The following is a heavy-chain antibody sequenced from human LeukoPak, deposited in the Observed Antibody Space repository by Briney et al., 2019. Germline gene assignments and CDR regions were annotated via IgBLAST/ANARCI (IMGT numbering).Heavy chain of an antibody. CDR3: ARYGSAPINYDYVWGSYRSAAFDI. D-gene: IGHD3-16*01. V-gene: IGHV3-64*01. J-gene: IGHJ3*02. CDR1: GFTFSSYA. Sequence: GGSLRLSCAASGFTFSSYAMHWVRQAPGKGLEYVSAISSNGGSTYYANSVKGRFTISRDNSKNTLYLQMGSLRAEDMAVYYCARYGSAPINYDYVWGSYRSAAFDIWGQGTMVTVSS. CDR2: ISSNGGST.